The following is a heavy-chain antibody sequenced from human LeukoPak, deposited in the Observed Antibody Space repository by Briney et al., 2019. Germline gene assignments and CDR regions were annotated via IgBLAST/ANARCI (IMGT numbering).Heavy chain of an antibody. CDR3: ARSTSQPSFDY. Sequence: GGSLRLSCAASGFTFSDYYMSWIRQAPGKGLEWVSYISSSGSTIYYADSVKGRFTISRDNANNSLYLQMNSLRAEDTAVYYCARSTSQPSFDYWGQGTLVTVSS. V-gene: IGHV3-11*04. CDR2: ISSSGSTI. J-gene: IGHJ4*02. CDR1: GFTFSDYY.